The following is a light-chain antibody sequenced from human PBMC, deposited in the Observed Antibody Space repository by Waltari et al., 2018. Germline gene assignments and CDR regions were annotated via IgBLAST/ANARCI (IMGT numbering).Light chain of an antibody. CDR1: SSAVGFYAF. CDR3: SSYTRRSYWV. Sequence: QSALTQPASVSGSPGQSITIPCTGTSSAVGFYAFVSWFQQHPGKAPKVMIYKVNNRPSGVSNRFSGSKSANTASLTISGLQAEDEADYYCSSYTRRSYWVFGGGTQLTVL. CDR2: KVN. V-gene: IGLV2-14*01. J-gene: IGLJ3*02.